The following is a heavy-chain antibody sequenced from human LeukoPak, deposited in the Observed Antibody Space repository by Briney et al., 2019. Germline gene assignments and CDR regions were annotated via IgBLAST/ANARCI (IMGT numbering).Heavy chain of an antibody. D-gene: IGHD3-10*01. J-gene: IGHJ4*02. CDR2: IYYSGNT. CDR3: ARDRDSLWFGEFDY. Sequence: SETLSLTCTVSGGSISSYYWSWIRQPPGEGLEWIGYIYYSGNTNYNPSLKSRVTISVDTSKNQFSLKLSSVTAADTAVYYCARDRDSLWFGEFDYWGRGTLVTVSS. V-gene: IGHV4-59*01. CDR1: GGSISSYY.